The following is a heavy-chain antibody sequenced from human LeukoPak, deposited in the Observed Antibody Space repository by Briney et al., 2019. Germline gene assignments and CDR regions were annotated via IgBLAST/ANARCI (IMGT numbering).Heavy chain of an antibody. CDR2: ISGSGSSV. J-gene: IGHJ4*02. D-gene: IGHD2-21*01. CDR3: TTDHVGAIVEFDS. Sequence: GGSLRLSCAASGFTFSTYEMNWVRQAPGEGLEWISYISGSGSSVKYADSVKGRFTISRDNAKNSLYLQMDSLRAEDTAIYYCTTDHVGAIVEFDSWGQGTLVTVSS. CDR1: GFTFSTYE. V-gene: IGHV3-48*03.